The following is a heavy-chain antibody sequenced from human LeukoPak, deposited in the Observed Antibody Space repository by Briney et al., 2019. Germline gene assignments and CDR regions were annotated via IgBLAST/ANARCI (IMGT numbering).Heavy chain of an antibody. CDR3: ARAYGSGSYLWENWFDP. Sequence: ASVKVSCKAPGNTFTSYDLHWVRQAPGQGLEWMGIINPSGGSTSYAQKFQGRVTMTRDTSTSTVYMELSSLRSEDTAVYYCARAYGSGSYLWENWFDPWGQGTLVTVSS. V-gene: IGHV1-46*01. CDR2: INPSGGST. D-gene: IGHD3-10*01. CDR1: GNTFTSYD. J-gene: IGHJ5*02.